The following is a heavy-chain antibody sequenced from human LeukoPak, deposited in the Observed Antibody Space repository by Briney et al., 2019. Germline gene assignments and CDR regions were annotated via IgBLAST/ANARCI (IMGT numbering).Heavy chain of an antibody. CDR3: ARGCSSGTCPLDY. Sequence: SETLSLTCTVSGGSISSGDYYWSWIRQPPGKGLEWIGYIYYSGSTYYNPSLKSRVTISVDTSKNQFSLKLNSVTAADTAVYYCARGCSSGTCPLDYWGQGTLVTVSS. CDR1: GGSISSGDYY. J-gene: IGHJ4*02. D-gene: IGHD2-15*01. V-gene: IGHV4-30-4*02. CDR2: IYYSGST.